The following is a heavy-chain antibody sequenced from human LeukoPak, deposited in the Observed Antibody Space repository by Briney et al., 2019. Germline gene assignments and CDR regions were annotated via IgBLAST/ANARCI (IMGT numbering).Heavy chain of an antibody. J-gene: IGHJ4*02. CDR2: MYTSGST. V-gene: IGHV4-4*07. CDR1: GGPMSSYY. Sequence: PSETLSLTCTVSGGPMSSYYWTWIRQPAGKGLEWIGRMYTSGSTNYNPSLKSRVTMSIDTSKKQFSLRLHSVTAADTAVYYCAREGGPYRPLDYSGQGTLVTVSS. CDR3: AREGGPYRPLDY.